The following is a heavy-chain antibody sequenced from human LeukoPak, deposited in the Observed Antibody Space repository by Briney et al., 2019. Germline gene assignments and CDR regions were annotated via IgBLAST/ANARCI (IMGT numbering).Heavy chain of an antibody. Sequence: GKSLRLSCAASGFSFSSYGMHWVRQAPGKGLEWVAVTWYDGSIKYYVDSVKGRFTISRDNSKNTLYLQMGSLRDEDMAVYYCARDASDIVVVPAAVGPFDLWGQGTLVTVSS. CDR2: TWYDGSIK. CDR1: GFSFSSYG. V-gene: IGHV3-33*01. D-gene: IGHD2-2*01. J-gene: IGHJ4*02. CDR3: ARDASDIVVVPAAVGPFDL.